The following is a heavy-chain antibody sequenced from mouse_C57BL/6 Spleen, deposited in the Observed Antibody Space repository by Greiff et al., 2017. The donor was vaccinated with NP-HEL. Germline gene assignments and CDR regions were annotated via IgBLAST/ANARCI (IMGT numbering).Heavy chain of an antibody. Sequence: QVQLQQPGAELVRPGSSVKLSCKASGYTFTSYWMHWVKQRPIQGLEWIGNIDPSDSETHYNQKFKDKATLTVDKSSSTAYMQLSSLTSEVSAVYYCARWGIYGGYYVGYFDVWGTGTTVTVSS. J-gene: IGHJ1*03. V-gene: IGHV1-52*01. CDR2: IDPSDSET. CDR3: ARWGIYGGYYVGYFDV. D-gene: IGHD2-3*01. CDR1: GYTFTSYW.